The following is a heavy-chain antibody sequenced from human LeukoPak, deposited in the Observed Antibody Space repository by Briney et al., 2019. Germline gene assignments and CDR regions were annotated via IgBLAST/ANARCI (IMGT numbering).Heavy chain of an antibody. CDR2: IYHSGST. CDR3: ARVVPAAGTYYYYYYGMDV. Sequence: PSETLSLTCAVSGYSISSGYYWGWIRQPPGKGLEWIGSIYHSGSTYYNPSLKSRVTISVDTSKNQFSLKLSSVTAADTAVYYCARVVPAAGTYYYYYYGMDVWGKGTTVTVSS. J-gene: IGHJ6*04. V-gene: IGHV4-38-2*01. D-gene: IGHD2-2*01. CDR1: GYSISSGYY.